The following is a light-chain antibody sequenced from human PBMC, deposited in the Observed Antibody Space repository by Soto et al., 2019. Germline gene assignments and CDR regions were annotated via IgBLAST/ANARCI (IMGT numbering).Light chain of an antibody. CDR1: QGISSY. Sequence: AIRMTQSPSSFSASTGDRVTITCRASQGISSYLAWYQQKPGKAPKLLIYAASTLQSGVPSRFRGSGSGTDFNLTLSCLQSEDFATYYCQQYYSYPRTFGQGTKVEIK. CDR2: AAS. CDR3: QQYYSYPRT. J-gene: IGKJ1*01. V-gene: IGKV1-8*01.